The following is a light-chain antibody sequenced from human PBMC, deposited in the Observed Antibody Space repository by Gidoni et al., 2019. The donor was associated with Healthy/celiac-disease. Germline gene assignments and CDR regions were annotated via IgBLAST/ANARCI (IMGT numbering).Light chain of an antibody. CDR1: SSNIGSNT. J-gene: IGLJ1*01. V-gene: IGLV1-44*01. CDR3: AAWDASLTGYV. CDR2: SNN. Sequence: QAVLTQPPSASGTPGQGVTIPCSGSSSNIGSNTVNWYQQLPGTAPKLLIYSNNQLPSGVPARFSGSKSGTSASLAISGLQSEDEADYYCAAWDASLTGYVFGTGTKVTVL.